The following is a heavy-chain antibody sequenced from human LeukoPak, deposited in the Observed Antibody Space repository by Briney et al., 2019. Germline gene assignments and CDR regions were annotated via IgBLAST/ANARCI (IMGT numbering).Heavy chain of an antibody. CDR3: AKAGAVVVVAAKYFDY. J-gene: IGHJ4*02. CDR1: GFTFSSYA. V-gene: IGHV3-23*01. Sequence: GGSLRLSCVGSGFTFSSYAMSWVRQAPGKGLEWVSGISNSGGSTYYADSVKGRFTTSRDNSKNTLYLQMNSLRAEDTAVYYCAKAGAVVVVAAKYFDYWGQGTLVTVSS. D-gene: IGHD2-15*01. CDR2: ISNSGGST.